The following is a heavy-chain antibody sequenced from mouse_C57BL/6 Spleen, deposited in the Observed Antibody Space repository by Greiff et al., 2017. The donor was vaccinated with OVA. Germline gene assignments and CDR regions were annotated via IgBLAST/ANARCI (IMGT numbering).Heavy chain of an antibody. CDR2: IYWDDAK. J-gene: IGHJ4*01. V-gene: IGHV8-12*01. CDR3: ARTIVTSYYAMDD. CDR1: GFSLSTSGMG. Sequence: QVTLKVSGPGILQSSQTLSLTCSFSGFSLSTSGMGVSWIRQPSGKGLVWLAHIYWDDAKRYNPSMKSRLTISKDTSRNQVFLKITSVYTADTATYYCARTIVTSYYAMDDWGQGTSVTVSS. D-gene: IGHD2-5*01.